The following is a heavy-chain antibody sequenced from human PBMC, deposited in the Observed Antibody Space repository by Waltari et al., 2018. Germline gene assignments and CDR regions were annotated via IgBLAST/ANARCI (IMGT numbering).Heavy chain of an antibody. CDR3: AKDRGSSSWYYYYYGMDV. Sequence: EVQLVESGGGLVQPGGSLRLSCAASGFTFSSYAMSWVRQAPGTGLEWVSAISGSGGRTYYADSVKGRFTISRDNSKNTLYLQMNSLRAEDTAVYYCAKDRGSSSWYYYYYGMDVWGQGTTVTVSS. J-gene: IGHJ6*02. D-gene: IGHD6-13*01. V-gene: IGHV3-23*04. CDR2: ISGSGGRT. CDR1: GFTFSSYA.